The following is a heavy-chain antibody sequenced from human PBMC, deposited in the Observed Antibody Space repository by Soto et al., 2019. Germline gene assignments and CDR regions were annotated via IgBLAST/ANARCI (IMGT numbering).Heavy chain of an antibody. Sequence: PGGSLRLSCAASGFTFSSYAMSWVRQAPGKGLEWVSAISGSGGSTYYADSVKGRFTISRDNSKNTLYLQMNRLRAEDTAVYYCAKDLNYDFPAPCWFDPWGQGTLVTVSS. CDR1: GFTFSSYA. CDR3: AKDLNYDFPAPCWFDP. V-gene: IGHV3-23*01. D-gene: IGHD3-3*01. CDR2: ISGSGGST. J-gene: IGHJ5*02.